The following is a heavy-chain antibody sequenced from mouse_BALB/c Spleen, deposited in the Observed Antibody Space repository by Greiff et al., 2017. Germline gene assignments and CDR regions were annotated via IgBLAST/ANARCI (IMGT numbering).Heavy chain of an antibody. V-gene: IGHV4-2*02. CDR3: ARLGDGYPDY. D-gene: IGHD2-3*01. Sequence: EVKLVESGGGLVQPGGSLNLSCAASGFDFSRYWMSWARQAPGKGQEWIGEINPGSSTINYTPSLKDKFIISRDNAKNTLYLQMSKVRSEDTALYYCARLGDGYPDYWGQGTTLTVSS. CDR1: GFDFSRYW. J-gene: IGHJ2*01. CDR2: INPGSSTI.